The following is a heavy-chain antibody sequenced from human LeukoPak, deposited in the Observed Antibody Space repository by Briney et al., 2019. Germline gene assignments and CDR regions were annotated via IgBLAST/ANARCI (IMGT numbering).Heavy chain of an antibody. V-gene: IGHV4-39*07. CDR2: IYYSGST. CDR1: GGSISSSGYY. Sequence: SETLSLTCTVSGGSISSSGYYWGWIRQPPGKGLEWIGTIYYSGSTNYNPSLKSRVTMSVDTSKNQFSLKLSSVTAADTAVYYCAGASYDSSGVHWGQGTLVTVSS. D-gene: IGHD3-22*01. J-gene: IGHJ4*02. CDR3: AGASYDSSGVH.